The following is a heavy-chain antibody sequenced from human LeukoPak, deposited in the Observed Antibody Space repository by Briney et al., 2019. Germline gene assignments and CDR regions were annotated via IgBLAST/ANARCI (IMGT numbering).Heavy chain of an antibody. Sequence: PGGSLRLSCAASGFTFSTYAMSWVRQAPGKGLEWVSGISGSGASTYYADSVKGRFIISRDNSKNTLHLQMNSLRAEDTAIYYCAKDPTGTTDLSWFDPWGQGTLVTVSS. CDR3: AKDPTGTTDLSWFDP. V-gene: IGHV3-23*01. CDR1: GFTFSTYA. CDR2: ISGSGAST. J-gene: IGHJ5*02. D-gene: IGHD1-7*01.